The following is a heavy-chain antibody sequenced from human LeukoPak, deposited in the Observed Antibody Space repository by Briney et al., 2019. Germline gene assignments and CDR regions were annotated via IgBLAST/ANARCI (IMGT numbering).Heavy chain of an antibody. Sequence: ASVKVSCKASGYKFTGYYMHWVRQAPGQGLEWMGWINPNSGDSHHAQKFQGRVTMTRDTSISTAYMELSRLRSDDTAVYYCARLGGRDGYADYWGQGTLVTVSS. D-gene: IGHD5-24*01. CDR3: ARLGGRDGYADY. J-gene: IGHJ4*02. CDR2: INPNSGDS. CDR1: GYKFTGYY. V-gene: IGHV1-2*02.